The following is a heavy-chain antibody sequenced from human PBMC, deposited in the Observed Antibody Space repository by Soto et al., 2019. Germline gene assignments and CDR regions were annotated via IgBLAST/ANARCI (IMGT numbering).Heavy chain of an antibody. Sequence: LSLTFTVSGGSVSSGDYFWSWIRQPPGKGLEWIGYIYDSGSSYYNPSLKSRVTMSVDTSKNQFSLKLRSVTAADTAMYYCAREKGYISGPKNFDSWGQGTLVTVSS. J-gene: IGHJ4*02. CDR1: GGSVSSGDYF. D-gene: IGHD5-12*01. V-gene: IGHV4-30-4*01. CDR3: AREKGYISGPKNFDS. CDR2: IYDSGSS.